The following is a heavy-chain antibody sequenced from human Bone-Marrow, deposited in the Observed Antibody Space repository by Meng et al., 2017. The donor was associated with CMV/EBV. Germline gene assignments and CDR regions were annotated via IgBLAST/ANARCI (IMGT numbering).Heavy chain of an antibody. J-gene: IGHJ4*02. CDR3: ARVSAPGDMVGQMDY. Sequence: GEFLKISCAASGFTFSSYGMHWVRQAPGKGLEWVAFIWFDGSIQYYADSVKGRFTISRDNYKNTLFLQMNSLRGEDTAVYYCARVSAPGDMVGQMDYWGQGTLVTVSS. D-gene: IGHD3-10*01. CDR1: GFTFSSYG. CDR2: IWFDGSIQ. V-gene: IGHV3-30*02.